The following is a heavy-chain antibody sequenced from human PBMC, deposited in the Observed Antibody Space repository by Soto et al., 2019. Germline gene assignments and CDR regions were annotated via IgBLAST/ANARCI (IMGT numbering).Heavy chain of an antibody. V-gene: IGHV4-34*01. D-gene: IGHD3-9*01. CDR3: ARESHDILTEHPCVWYFDL. CDR2: INDRGSI. CDR1: GGSFSGYY. Sequence: QVQLQQWGAGPLRPLETLSLTCGVSGGSFSGYYWAWIRQAPGKGLEWIGEINDRGSINYNPSLKSRVSISVDTSKSRYSLKLRDVTAADTAVYYRARESHDILTEHPCVWYFDLWGRGTLVTVSS. J-gene: IGHJ2*01.